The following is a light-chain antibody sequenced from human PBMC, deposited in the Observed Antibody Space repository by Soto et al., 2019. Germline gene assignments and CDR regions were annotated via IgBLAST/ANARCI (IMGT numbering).Light chain of an antibody. CDR1: QSVSAN. Sequence: EIVMTQSPDTLSVSPGERATLSCRASQSVSANLAWYQQKPGQAPRLLIYGASTRATGIPARFSGGGSGTEFTLTISSLQSEDFAVYNCQQYNNWPYTFGQGTKLEIK. CDR3: QQYNNWPYT. J-gene: IGKJ2*01. V-gene: IGKV3-15*01. CDR2: GAS.